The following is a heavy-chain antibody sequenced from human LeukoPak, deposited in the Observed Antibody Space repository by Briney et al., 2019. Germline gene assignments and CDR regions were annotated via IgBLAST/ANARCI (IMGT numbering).Heavy chain of an antibody. CDR1: GFTVSSDY. CDR3: ARPFRLNYYGSGSYFDY. J-gene: IGHJ4*02. CDR2: IYSGGGT. Sequence: GGSLRLSCAASGFTVSSDYMSWVRQAPGKGLEWVSVIYSGGGTYYADSVKGRFTISRDNSKNTLYLQMDSLRAEDTAVYYCARPFRLNYYGSGSYFDYWGQGTLVTVSS. D-gene: IGHD3-10*01. V-gene: IGHV3-66*04.